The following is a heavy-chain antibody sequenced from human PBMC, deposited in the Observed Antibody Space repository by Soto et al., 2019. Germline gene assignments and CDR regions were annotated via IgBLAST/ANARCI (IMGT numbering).Heavy chain of an antibody. V-gene: IGHV4-30-4*01. CDR3: ARVRRNSSSWPSADFYFDY. CDR1: GGSISSGDYY. CDR2: IYYSGST. J-gene: IGHJ4*02. D-gene: IGHD6-13*01. Sequence: SETLSLTCTVSGGSISSGDYYWSWIRQPPGKGLEWIGYIYYSGSTYYNPSLKSRVTISVDTSKNQFSLKLSSVTAADTAVYYCARVRRNSSSWPSADFYFDYWGQGTLVTVSS.